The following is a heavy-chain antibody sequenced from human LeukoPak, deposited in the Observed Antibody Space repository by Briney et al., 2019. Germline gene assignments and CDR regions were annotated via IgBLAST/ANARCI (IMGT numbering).Heavy chain of an antibody. CDR3: ARALSYSYGSMDF. CDR2: ISSGSKYI. Sequence: KAGGSLRLSCADSGFTFSSYSMNWVRQAPGKGLEWVSSISSGSKYIYNADSVKGRFTISRDNAKRSLYLQMNSPRVEDTAVYYCARALSYSYGSMDFWGQGTLVIVSS. D-gene: IGHD5-18*01. J-gene: IGHJ4*02. V-gene: IGHV3-21*01. CDR1: GFTFSSYS.